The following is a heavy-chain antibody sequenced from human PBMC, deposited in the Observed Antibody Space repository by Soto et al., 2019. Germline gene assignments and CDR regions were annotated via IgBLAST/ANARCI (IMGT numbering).Heavy chain of an antibody. J-gene: IGHJ4*02. CDR3: ARGANGYYYFDY. V-gene: IGHV3-74*01. CDR2: ITRDGSST. CDR1: GFSLSDYW. Sequence: EVQLVESGGGLVQPGGSLRLSCAASGFSLSDYWMHWFRQAPGEGLVWLSRITRDGSSTNYADSVKGRFTISRDNAKNTLYLQVNSLRGEDTAVYYCARGANGYYYFDYWGQGTLVTVSS. D-gene: IGHD5-18*01.